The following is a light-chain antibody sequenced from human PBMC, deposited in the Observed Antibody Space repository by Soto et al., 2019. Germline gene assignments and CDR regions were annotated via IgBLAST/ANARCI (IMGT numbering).Light chain of an antibody. CDR1: QDISSY. J-gene: IGKJ2*01. V-gene: IGKV1-8*01. CDR3: QQYFSYPYT. Sequence: AIRMTQSPSSFSASTGDRATISCRASQDISSYLAWYQQKVGKAPKLLIYAAATLQRGAPSRFSGSGSGTDFPLTISRLQSEDFATYYCQQYFSYPYTFGQGTKLEIK. CDR2: AAA.